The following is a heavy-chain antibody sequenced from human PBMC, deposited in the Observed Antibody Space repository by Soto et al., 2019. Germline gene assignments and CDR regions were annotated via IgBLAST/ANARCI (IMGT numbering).Heavy chain of an antibody. CDR2: IDYSGST. CDR1: GGSISGSTYY. Sequence: QLQLQESGPGLVKPSETLSLTCTVSGGSISGSTYYWGWSRQPPGKGLEYIGIIDYSGSTYYNPSLKSRVTISLETSKNQFALKLSSVTAADTAVYYCATKKGIEGANDWFDPWGQGTLVTVSS. V-gene: IGHV4-39*01. D-gene: IGHD1-26*01. CDR3: ATKKGIEGANDWFDP. J-gene: IGHJ5*02.